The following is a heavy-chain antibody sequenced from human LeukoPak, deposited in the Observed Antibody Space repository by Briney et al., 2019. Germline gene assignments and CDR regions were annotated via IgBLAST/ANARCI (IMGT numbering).Heavy chain of an antibody. Sequence: PSETLSLTCAVSGYSISSGYYWGWIRQPPGKGLEWIGSIYHSGSTYYNPSLKSRVTISVDTSKNQFSLKLSSVTAADTAVYYCARRPVEMAKCYFDYWGQGTLVTVSS. CDR2: IYHSGST. CDR3: ARRPVEMAKCYFDY. J-gene: IGHJ4*02. CDR1: GYSISSGYY. V-gene: IGHV4-38-2*01. D-gene: IGHD5-24*01.